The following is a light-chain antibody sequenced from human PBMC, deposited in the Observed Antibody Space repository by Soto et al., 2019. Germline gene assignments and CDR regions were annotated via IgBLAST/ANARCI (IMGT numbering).Light chain of an antibody. CDR1: SSNTGSNT. Sequence: QLVLTQPPSASGTPGQRVTISCSGSSSNTGSNTVNWYHHLPGTAPKLLIYSNNQRPSGVPDRFSGSKSGTSASLAISGLQSEDEADYDCAAWDDSLNGVVFGGGTKLTVL. J-gene: IGLJ2*01. CDR3: AAWDDSLNGVV. V-gene: IGLV1-44*01. CDR2: SNN.